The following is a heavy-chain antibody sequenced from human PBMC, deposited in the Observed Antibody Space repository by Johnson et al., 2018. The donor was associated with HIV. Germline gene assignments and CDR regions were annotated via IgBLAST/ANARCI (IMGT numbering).Heavy chain of an antibody. CDR3: ARDRDSIGEVPFACHT. Sequence: QVQLVESGGGVVQPGRSLRLSCAASGFTFSSFGMHWVRQAPGKVLEWVAVIWYDGTNKYYADSVKGRFTISRDNSKNTLYLQRNSLIAEDTAVYYCARDRDSIGEVPFACHTWGHWTMVTVSA. D-gene: IGHD3-22*01. CDR1: GFTFSSFG. V-gene: IGHV3-33*01. J-gene: IGHJ3*02. CDR2: IWYDGTNK.